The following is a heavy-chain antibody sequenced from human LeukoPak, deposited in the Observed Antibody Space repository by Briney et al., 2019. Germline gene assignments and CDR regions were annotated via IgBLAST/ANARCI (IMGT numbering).Heavy chain of an antibody. CDR1: GYTFTGCY. Sequence: EASVKVSCKASGYTFTGCYMHWVRQAPGQGLEWMGWINPNSGGTNYAQRFQGRVTMTRDTSISTAYMELSRLRSDDTAVYYCATPLRGFGELLLLTHWGQGTLVTVSS. CDR2: INPNSGGT. V-gene: IGHV1-2*02. J-gene: IGHJ4*02. CDR3: ATPLRGFGELLLLTH. D-gene: IGHD3-10*01.